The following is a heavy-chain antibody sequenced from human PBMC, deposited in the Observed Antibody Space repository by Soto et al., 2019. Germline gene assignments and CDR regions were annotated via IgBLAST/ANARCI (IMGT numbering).Heavy chain of an antibody. D-gene: IGHD6-19*01. CDR3: ARGRGIAVADKFDY. Sequence: GASVKVSCKASGGTFSSYAISWVRQAPGQGLEWMGGIIPIFVTANYAQKFQGRVTITADESTSTAYMELSSLRSEDTAVYYCARGRGIAVADKFDYWGQGTLVTVSS. J-gene: IGHJ4*02. CDR1: GGTFSSYA. V-gene: IGHV1-69*13. CDR2: IIPIFVTA.